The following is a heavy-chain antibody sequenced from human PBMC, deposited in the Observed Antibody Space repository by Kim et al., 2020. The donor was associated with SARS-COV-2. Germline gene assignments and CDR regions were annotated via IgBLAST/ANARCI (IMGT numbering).Heavy chain of an antibody. J-gene: IGHJ4*02. V-gene: IGHV3-33*01. CDR3: ARDVGIAVADSRHY. Sequence: AEPVKGRFTTSRDNSKNTLYLQMNSLRAEDTAVYYCARDVGIAVADSRHYWGQGTLVTVSS. D-gene: IGHD6-19*01.